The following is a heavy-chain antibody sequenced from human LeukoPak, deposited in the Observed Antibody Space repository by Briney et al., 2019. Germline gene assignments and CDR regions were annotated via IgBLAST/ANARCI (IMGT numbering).Heavy chain of an antibody. J-gene: IGHJ3*02. CDR3: AKDDYGDPGAFDI. Sequence: PGGSLRLSCAASGFTFSNSDMSWVRQAPGKGLEWVSAISGSGGSTYYADSVKGRFTISRDNSKNTLYLQMNSLRAEDTAVYYCAKDDYGDPGAFDIWGQGTMVTVSS. D-gene: IGHD4-17*01. CDR2: ISGSGGST. CDR1: GFTFSNSD. V-gene: IGHV3-23*01.